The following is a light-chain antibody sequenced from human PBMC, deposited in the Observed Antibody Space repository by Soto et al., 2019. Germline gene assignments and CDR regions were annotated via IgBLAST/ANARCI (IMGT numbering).Light chain of an antibody. Sequence: EIVLTQSPGTLSLSPGERATLSCRASQSVNSNLAWYQQKPGQAPRLLLYGASTRATGIPARFSGSASGTEFTLTISSLQSEDSAVYYCQQYNDWPLTFGGGTKVEIK. V-gene: IGKV3-15*01. CDR2: GAS. CDR3: QQYNDWPLT. CDR1: QSVNSN. J-gene: IGKJ4*01.